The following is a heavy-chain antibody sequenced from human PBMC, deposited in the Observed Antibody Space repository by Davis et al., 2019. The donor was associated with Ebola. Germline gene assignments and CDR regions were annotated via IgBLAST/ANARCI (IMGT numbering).Heavy chain of an antibody. CDR1: GFSLSTSGMC. V-gene: IGHV2-70*11. J-gene: IGHJ6*02. CDR3: ARITAVAGTMDYYYYGMDV. CDR2: IDWDDDK. D-gene: IGHD6-19*01. Sequence: SGPTLVKPTQTLTLTCTFSGFSLSTSGMCVSWIRQPPGKALEWLARIDWDDDKYYSTSLKTRLTISKDTSKNQVVLTMTNMDPVDTATYYCARITAVAGTMDYYYYGMDVWGQGTTVTVSS.